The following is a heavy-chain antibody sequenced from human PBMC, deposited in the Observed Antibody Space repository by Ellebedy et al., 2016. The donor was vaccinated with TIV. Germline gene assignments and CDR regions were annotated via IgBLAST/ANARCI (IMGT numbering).Heavy chain of an antibody. CDR3: ARVQRGSYDY. V-gene: IGHV1-46*01. J-gene: IGHJ4*02. D-gene: IGHD1-26*01. CDR2: VNPSGGST. Sequence: AASVKVSCKASGYTFTSYYMHWVRQAPGQGLEWMGIVNPSGGSTSYAQKFTGRVNMTRDTSTSTVYMELSSLRSEDTAVYYCARVQRGSYDYWGQGTLVTVSS. CDR1: GYTFTSYY.